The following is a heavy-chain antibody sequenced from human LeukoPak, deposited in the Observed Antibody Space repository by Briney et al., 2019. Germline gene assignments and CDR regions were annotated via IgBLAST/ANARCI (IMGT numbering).Heavy chain of an antibody. CDR2: INHSGNT. CDR3: ARKAVGETSNHFDY. V-gene: IGHV4-34*01. J-gene: IGHJ4*02. Sequence: SETLSLTCAVYGGSLSGNYWTWIRQPPGKGLEWIGEINHSGNTNYNPSLKSRVTISVDTPKNQISLKLSSVTAADTAVYYCARKAVGETSNHFDYWGQGTLVTGSS. CDR1: GGSLSGNY. D-gene: IGHD1-26*01.